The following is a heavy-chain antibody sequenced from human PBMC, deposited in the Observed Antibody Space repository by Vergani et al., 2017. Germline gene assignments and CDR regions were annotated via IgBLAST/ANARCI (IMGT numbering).Heavy chain of an antibody. CDR1: GFTFSSYA. D-gene: IGHD3-16*01. CDR2: ISYDGSNK. V-gene: IGHV3-30*14. Sequence: QVQLVESGGGVVQPGRSLRLSCAASGFTFSSYAMHWVRQAPGKGLEWVAVISYDGSNKYYADSVKGRFTISRDNSKNTLYLQMNSLRAEDTAVYYCAREAIRGGADGGAAYFDYWGQGTLVTVSS. CDR3: AREAIRGGADGGAAYFDY. J-gene: IGHJ4*02.